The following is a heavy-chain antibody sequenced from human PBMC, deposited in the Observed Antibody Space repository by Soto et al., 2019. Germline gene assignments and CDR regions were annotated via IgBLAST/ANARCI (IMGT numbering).Heavy chain of an antibody. CDR2: INTFNGNT. D-gene: IGHD2-21*01. J-gene: IGHJ4*02. CDR1: GYSFTRYG. Sequence: QVQLVQSGAEGKKPGASVKVSCKASGYSFTRYGINWVRQAPGQGLEWIAWINTFNGNTNSAHNLQGRVTMTADTSTSTVFLEVRRLTSDDTAVYYCAGELGISTSAPFHYWGQGTLVSVTS. V-gene: IGHV1-18*01. CDR3: AGELGISTSAPFHY.